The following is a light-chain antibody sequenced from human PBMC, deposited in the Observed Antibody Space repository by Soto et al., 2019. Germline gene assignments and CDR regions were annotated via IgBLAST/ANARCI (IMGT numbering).Light chain of an antibody. CDR1: QSVSYT. V-gene: IGKV3-15*01. CDR3: QQYETWPPT. CDR2: GAS. J-gene: IGKJ1*01. Sequence: IMTQSPATLSVSPGDSATLSCRASQSVSYTVAWLQQRPGRAPRLIIFGASTRAPGVPARFSGSGSGTEFTLTISSLQSEDFAVYYCQQYETWPPTFGQGTKV.